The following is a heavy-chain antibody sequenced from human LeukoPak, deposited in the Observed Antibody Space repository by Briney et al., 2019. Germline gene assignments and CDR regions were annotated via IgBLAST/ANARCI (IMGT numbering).Heavy chain of an antibody. CDR3: AKLYREYCFSTNCPNWFDP. D-gene: IGHD2-2*01. Sequence: GGSLRLSCAASGFTFNTSAMTWVRQAPGKGLKWVSAISGSGDSTYYADSVKGRFTISRDNSRNRVYLQMNSLRAEDTAVYYCAKLYREYCFSTNCPNWFDPWGQGTLVTVSS. CDR1: GFTFNTSA. CDR2: ISGSGDST. V-gene: IGHV3-23*01. J-gene: IGHJ5*02.